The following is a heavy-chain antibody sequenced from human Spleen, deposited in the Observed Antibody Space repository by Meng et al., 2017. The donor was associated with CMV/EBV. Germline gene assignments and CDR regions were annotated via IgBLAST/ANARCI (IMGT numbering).Heavy chain of an antibody. Sequence: SETLSLTCAVYGGSFSGYYWSWSRQRPGKGLEWIGEINHSGSTNYNPSLKSRVTISVDTSKNQISLKLSSVTTADTAVYYCARDRETVPAANYYYYGMDVWGQGTTVTVSS. CDR1: GGSFSGYY. D-gene: IGHD2-2*01. CDR2: INHSGST. J-gene: IGHJ6*02. CDR3: ARDRETVPAANYYYYGMDV. V-gene: IGHV4-34*01.